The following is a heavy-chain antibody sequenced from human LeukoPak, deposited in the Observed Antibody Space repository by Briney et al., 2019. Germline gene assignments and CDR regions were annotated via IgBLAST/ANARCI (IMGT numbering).Heavy chain of an antibody. J-gene: IGHJ4*02. D-gene: IGHD4-17*01. CDR3: ARARWTSTETTYYLDY. CDR1: GYSFTKYA. V-gene: IGHV1-3*01. Sequence: ASVKVSCKATGYSFTKYAIQWVRQAPGQRLEWLGWIDAGNGRTKYSQKFQGRVTITRDTSASTAYMELSSLRSEDTSVYYYARARWTSTETTYYLDYWGQGTPVTVSS. CDR2: IDAGNGRT.